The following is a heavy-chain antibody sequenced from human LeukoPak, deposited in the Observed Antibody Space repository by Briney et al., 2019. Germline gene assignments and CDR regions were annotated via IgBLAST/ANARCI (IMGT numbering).Heavy chain of an antibody. CDR1: GGSFSGYY. V-gene: IGHV4-34*01. CDR2: INHSGST. J-gene: IGHJ4*02. Sequence: SETLSLTCAVYGGSFSGYYWSWFRQPPGKGLEWIGEINHSGSTNYNPSLKSRVTISVDRSKNQFSLKLSSVTAADTAVYYCARVEGRPYYFDYWGQGTLVTVSS. CDR3: ARVEGRPYYFDY.